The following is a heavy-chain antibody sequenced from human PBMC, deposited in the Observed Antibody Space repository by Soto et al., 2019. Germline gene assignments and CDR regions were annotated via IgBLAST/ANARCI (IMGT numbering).Heavy chain of an antibody. D-gene: IGHD3-10*01. J-gene: IGHJ6*02. CDR2: IYYSGST. Sequence: SETLSLTCTVSGGSISSYYWSWIRQPPGKGLERSGYIYYSGSTNYNPSLKSRVTISVDTSKNQFSLKLSSVTAADTAVYYCARDQGYYGSGSYYKPPGYYYYGMDVWGQGTTVTVSS. CDR3: ARDQGYYGSGSYYKPPGYYYYGMDV. V-gene: IGHV4-59*01. CDR1: GGSISSYY.